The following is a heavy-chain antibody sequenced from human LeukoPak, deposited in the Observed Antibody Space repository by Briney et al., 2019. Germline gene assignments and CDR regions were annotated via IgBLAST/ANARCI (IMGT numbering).Heavy chain of an antibody. Sequence: PGGSLRLSCAASGFTFDDYGMSWVRQAPGKGLEWVSGINWNGGSTGYADSVKGRFTISRDNAKNSLYLQMNSLRAEDTALYYCARVYCSSTSCYIPGSDYYYMDVWGKGTTVTVSS. J-gene: IGHJ6*03. CDR2: INWNGGST. D-gene: IGHD2-2*02. CDR1: GFTFDDYG. CDR3: ARVYCSSTSCYIPGSDYYYMDV. V-gene: IGHV3-20*04.